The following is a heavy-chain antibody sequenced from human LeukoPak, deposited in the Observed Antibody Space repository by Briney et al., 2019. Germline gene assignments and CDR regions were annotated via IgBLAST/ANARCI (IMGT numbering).Heavy chain of an antibody. D-gene: IGHD4-17*01. CDR2: IYYSGIT. CDR3: ARTMSHGDYEVYYYGMDV. V-gene: IGHV4-59*08. CDR1: GGSISSYY. Sequence: SETLSLTCTVSGGSISSYYWSWIRQPPGKGLEWIGYIYYSGITNYNPSLKSRVTISVDTSKHQFSLKLSCVTAADTAVYYCARTMSHGDYEVYYYGMDVWGQGTTVTVSS. J-gene: IGHJ6*02.